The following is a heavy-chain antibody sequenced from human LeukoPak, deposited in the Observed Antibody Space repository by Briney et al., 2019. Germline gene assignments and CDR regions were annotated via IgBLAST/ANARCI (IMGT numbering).Heavy chain of an antibody. CDR3: ARGNDILTGYSYMNV. CDR2: IIPIFGTA. J-gene: IGHJ6*03. D-gene: IGHD3-9*01. CDR1: GGTFRSYT. Sequence: GASVKGSCKASGGTFRSYTISWVRQAPGQGLEWMGGIIPIFGTANYAQKFQGRVTSTTDEPTSTAYMELSSLRSEDTAVYYCARGNDILTGYSYMNVWGKGTTVTVSS. V-gene: IGHV1-69*05.